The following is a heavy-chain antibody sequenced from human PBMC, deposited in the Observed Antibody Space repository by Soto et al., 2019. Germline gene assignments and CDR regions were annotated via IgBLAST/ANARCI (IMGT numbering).Heavy chain of an antibody. Sequence: PGGSLRLSCAASGFTVSSNYMSWVRQAPGKGLEWVSYISSSSSTIYYADSVKGRFTISRDNAKNSLSLQMNSLRDEDTAVYYCVRDYRYGLDYWGQGTPVTVSS. CDR3: VRDYRYGLDY. CDR1: GFTVSSNY. D-gene: IGHD3-10*01. CDR2: ISSSSSTI. J-gene: IGHJ4*02. V-gene: IGHV3-48*02.